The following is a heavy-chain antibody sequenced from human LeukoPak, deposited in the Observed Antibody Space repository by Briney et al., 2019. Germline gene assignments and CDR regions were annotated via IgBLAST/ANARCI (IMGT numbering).Heavy chain of an antibody. V-gene: IGHV4-39*01. CDR2: IYYSGST. CDR3: ARHKSGYGAEHAFDI. Sequence: SETLSLTCSVSGGSISSTSYYWGWIRQSPGKGLEWIGSIYYSGSTYYNPSLKSRVTISVDTSKNQFSLKLSSVTAADTALYYCARHKSGYGAEHAFDIWGQGTMVTVSS. J-gene: IGHJ3*02. CDR1: GGSISSTSYY. D-gene: IGHD5-12*01.